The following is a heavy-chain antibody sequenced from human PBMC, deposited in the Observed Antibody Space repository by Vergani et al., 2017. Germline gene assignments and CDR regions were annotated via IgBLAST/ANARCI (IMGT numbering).Heavy chain of an antibody. CDR1: GFTFTSSA. CDR2: IVVGSGNT. J-gene: IGHJ4*02. D-gene: IGHD4-17*01. V-gene: IGHV1-58*01. CDR3: AATYGDEFKLGY. Sequence: QMQLVQSGPEVKKPGTSVKVSCKASGFTFTSSAVQWVRQARGQRLEWIGWIVVGSGNTNYAQKFQERVTITRDMYTSTAYMELSSLRSEDTAVYYCAATYGDEFKLGYWGQGTLVTVSS.